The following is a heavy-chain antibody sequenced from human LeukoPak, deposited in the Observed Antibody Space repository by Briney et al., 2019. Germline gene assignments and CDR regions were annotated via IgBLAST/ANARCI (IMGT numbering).Heavy chain of an antibody. J-gene: IGHJ4*02. D-gene: IGHD2-15*01. CDR3: ARDRCSGGSCYLFDY. CDR2: IYSGGST. V-gene: IGHV3-66*01. CDR1: GFTLSYNY. Sequence: GGSLRLSCAASGFTLSYNYMTWVRQAPGKGLEWVSVIYSGGSTYYADSVKGRFTISRDNSKNTLYLQMNSLRAEDTAVYYCARDRCSGGSCYLFDYWGQGTLVTVSS.